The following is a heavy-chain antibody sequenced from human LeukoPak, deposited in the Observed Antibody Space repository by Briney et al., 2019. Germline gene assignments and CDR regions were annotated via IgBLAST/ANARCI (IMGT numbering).Heavy chain of an antibody. Sequence: GGSLRLSCAASGFTFSSYWMSWVRQAPGKGLEWVAVISYDGSNKYYADSVKGRFTISRDNSKNTLYLQMNSLRAEDTAVYYCAKADILNYDYGDYWGQGTLVTVSS. CDR1: GFTFSSYW. CDR2: ISYDGSNK. J-gene: IGHJ4*02. CDR3: AKADILNYDYGDY. D-gene: IGHD3-10*01. V-gene: IGHV3-30*18.